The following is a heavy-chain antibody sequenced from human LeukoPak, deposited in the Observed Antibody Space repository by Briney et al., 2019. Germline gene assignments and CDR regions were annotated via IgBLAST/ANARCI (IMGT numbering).Heavy chain of an antibody. CDR1: GFTFSSHG. CDR2: ISYDGSNK. J-gene: IGHJ4*02. V-gene: IGHV3-30*03. CDR3: ASNYDITRFDY. D-gene: IGHD3-9*01. Sequence: GGSLRLSCAASGFTFSSHGMHWVRQAPGKGLEWVAVISYDGSNKYYADSVKGRFTISRDNSKNTLYLQMNSLRAEDTAVYYCASNYDITRFDYWGQGTLVTVSS.